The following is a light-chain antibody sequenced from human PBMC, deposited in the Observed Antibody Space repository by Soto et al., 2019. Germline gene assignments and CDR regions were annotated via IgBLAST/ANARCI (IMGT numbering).Light chain of an antibody. CDR2: EDN. CDR3: QSHDSSNHVV. CDR1: SGSIASNY. V-gene: IGLV6-57*02. J-gene: IGLJ2*01. Sequence: NFMLTQPHSVSESPGKTVTISCTGSSGSIASNYVQWYQQRPGSAPTTVIYEDNQRPSGVPDRFSGSIDSSSNSASLTISGLKTEDEADYYRQSHDSSNHVVFGGGTQLTVL.